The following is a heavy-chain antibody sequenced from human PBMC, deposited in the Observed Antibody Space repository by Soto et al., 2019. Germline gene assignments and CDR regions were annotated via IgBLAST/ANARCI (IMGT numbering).Heavy chain of an antibody. CDR3: ARDLGAAGGYYGMDV. Sequence: QVQLVESGGGLVQPGRSLRLSCAASGFTFSSYAMHWVRQAPGKGLEWVAVISYDGSNKYYADSVKGRFTISRDNSKNTLYLQMNSLRAEDTAVYYCARDLGAAGGYYGMDVWGQGTTVTVSS. CDR2: ISYDGSNK. D-gene: IGHD1-26*01. V-gene: IGHV3-30-3*01. J-gene: IGHJ6*02. CDR1: GFTFSSYA.